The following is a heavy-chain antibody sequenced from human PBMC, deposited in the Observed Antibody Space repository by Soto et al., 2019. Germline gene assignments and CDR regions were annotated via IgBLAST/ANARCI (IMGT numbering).Heavy chain of an antibody. D-gene: IGHD1-1*01. Sequence: QVQLVESGGGVVQPGGSLRLSCAASGFAFSGYAMHWVRQAPGKGLEWVAIIWYDGSTTYYVDSVKGRFTISRDNSKNMLYLHMNSMRAEDTAVYYCARDLTTRPCESWGQGTLVTVPS. CDR2: IWYDGSTT. CDR3: ARDLTTRPCES. CDR1: GFAFSGYA. V-gene: IGHV3-33*01. J-gene: IGHJ5*02.